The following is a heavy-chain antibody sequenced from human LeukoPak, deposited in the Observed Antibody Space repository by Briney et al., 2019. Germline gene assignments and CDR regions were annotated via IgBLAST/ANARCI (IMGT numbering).Heavy chain of an antibody. V-gene: IGHV1-8*01. D-gene: IGHD6-19*01. CDR1: GYTFTSCD. J-gene: IGHJ4*02. Sequence: ASVKVSCKASGYTFTSCDINWVRQATGQGLEWMGWMNPNSGNTGYGQSFQGRITMTRDISVGTAYMELSNLTSEDTAIYYCTRGSSGRRDNWGQGTLVTVSA. CDR3: TRGSSGRRDN. CDR2: MNPNSGNT.